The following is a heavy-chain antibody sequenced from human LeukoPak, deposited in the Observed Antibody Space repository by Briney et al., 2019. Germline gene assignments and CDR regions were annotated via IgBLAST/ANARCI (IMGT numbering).Heavy chain of an antibody. CDR2: IYYSGST. Sequence: SETLSLTCTVSGGSISSSYYYWGWIRQPPGKGLEWIGSIYYSGSTYYNPSLESRVTISVDTSKNQFSLKLSSVTAADTAVYYCARPAAGTTDIFDYWGQGTLVTVSS. CDR1: GGSISSSYYY. CDR3: ARPAAGTTDIFDY. V-gene: IGHV4-39*07. J-gene: IGHJ4*02. D-gene: IGHD6-13*01.